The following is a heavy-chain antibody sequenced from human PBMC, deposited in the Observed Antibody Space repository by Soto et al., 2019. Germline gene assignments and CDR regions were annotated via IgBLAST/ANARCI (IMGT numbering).Heavy chain of an antibody. D-gene: IGHD3-9*01. CDR3: AREGGLVGDAFDI. V-gene: IGHV4-59*01. CDR2: IYYSGST. CDR1: GGSISSYY. J-gene: IGHJ3*02. Sequence: SETLSLTCTVSGGSISSYYWSWIRQPPGKGLEWIGYIYYSGSTNYNPSLKSRVTISVDTSKNQFSLKLSSVTAADTAVYYCAREGGLVGDAFDIWGQGTMVTVSS.